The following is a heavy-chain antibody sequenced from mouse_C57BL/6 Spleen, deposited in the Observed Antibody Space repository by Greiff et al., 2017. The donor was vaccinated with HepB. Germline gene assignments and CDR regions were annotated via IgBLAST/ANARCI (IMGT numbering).Heavy chain of an antibody. CDR1: GYTFTSYW. V-gene: IGHV1-52*01. CDR2: IDPSDSET. CDR3: AREGDYGFAY. D-gene: IGHD1-1*01. J-gene: IGHJ3*01. Sequence: QVQLQQPGAELVRPGSSVKLSCKASGYTFTSYWMHWVKQRPMQGLEWIGNIDPSDSETHYNQKFKDKATLTVDKSSSTAYMQLSSLTSEDSAVYYCAREGDYGFAYWGQGTLVTVSA.